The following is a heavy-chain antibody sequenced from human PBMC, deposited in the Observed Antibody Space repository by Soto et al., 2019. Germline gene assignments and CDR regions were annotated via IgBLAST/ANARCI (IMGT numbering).Heavy chain of an antibody. Sequence: QITLKESGPTLVKPTQTLTLTCTFSGFSLSTSGVGVGWIRQPPGKALEWLALIYWNDDKRYSPSLKSRLTITKDTSKNQVVLTMTNMDPVDTATYYCAHSSRPVRGMVCGGSCYSMDYWGQGTLVTVSS. V-gene: IGHV2-5*01. J-gene: IGHJ4*02. CDR1: GFSLSTSGVG. CDR2: IYWNDDK. CDR3: AHSSRPVRGMVCGGSCYSMDY. D-gene: IGHD2-15*01.